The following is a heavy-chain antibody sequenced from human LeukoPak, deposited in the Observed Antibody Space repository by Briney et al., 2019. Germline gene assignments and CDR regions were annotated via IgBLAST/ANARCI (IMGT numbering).Heavy chain of an antibody. CDR3: ARDEGYCSGGSCYLTL. CDR2: IYHSGST. D-gene: IGHD2-15*01. V-gene: IGHV4-4*02. Sequence: SETLSLTCAVSGGSINSSNWWSWVRQPPGKGLEWIGEIYHSGSTNYNPSLKSRVTISVDKSKNQFSLKLSSVTAADTAVYYCARDEGYCSGGSCYLTLWGQGTLVTVSS. J-gene: IGHJ4*02. CDR1: GGSINSSNW.